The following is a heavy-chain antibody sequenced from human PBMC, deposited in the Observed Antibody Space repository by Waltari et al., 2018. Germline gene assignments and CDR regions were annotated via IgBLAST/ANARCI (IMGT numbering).Heavy chain of an antibody. CDR1: GYTFTSYA. Sequence: QVQLVQSGSELKKPGASVKVSCKASGYTFTSYAMNLVRQAPGKGLEWMGWINTNTGNPTYAQGFTGRFVFSLDTSVSTAYLQISSLKAEDTAVYYCARAKTSADYYGSGRADYWGQGTLVTVSS. CDR2: INTNTGNP. J-gene: IGHJ4*02. V-gene: IGHV7-4-1*02. D-gene: IGHD3-10*01. CDR3: ARAKTSADYYGSGRADY.